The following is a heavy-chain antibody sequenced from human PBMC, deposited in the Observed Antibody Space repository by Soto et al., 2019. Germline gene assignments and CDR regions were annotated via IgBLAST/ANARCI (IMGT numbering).Heavy chain of an antibody. Sequence: QVQLVQSGAEVKKPGASVKVSCKASGYTFTSYGISWVRQAPGQGLEWMGWISAYNGNTNYAQKLQGRVTMTTDTSTSTDYMELRSLRSDDTAVYDCARDRSGYCSSTSCYYYGMDVWGQGTTVTVSS. CDR1: GYTFTSYG. CDR2: ISAYNGNT. J-gene: IGHJ6*02. CDR3: ARDRSGYCSSTSCYYYGMDV. D-gene: IGHD2-2*01. V-gene: IGHV1-18*01.